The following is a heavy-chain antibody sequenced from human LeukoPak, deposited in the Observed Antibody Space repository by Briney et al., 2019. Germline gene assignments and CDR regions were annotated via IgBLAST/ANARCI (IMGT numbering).Heavy chain of an antibody. J-gene: IGHJ4*02. D-gene: IGHD6-19*01. V-gene: IGHV4-59*08. CDR1: RGYMSPYH. CDR3: ARAVSGRFDY. CDR2: LYYSGST. Sequence: PSETLSLKCSVSRGYMSPYHWGWIRPPPGTGLEWTGHLYYSGSTNYTPSLKRRVATSVDTSKNQFSLKLSSVTAADTAIYYCARAVSGRFDYWGQGTLGTVSS.